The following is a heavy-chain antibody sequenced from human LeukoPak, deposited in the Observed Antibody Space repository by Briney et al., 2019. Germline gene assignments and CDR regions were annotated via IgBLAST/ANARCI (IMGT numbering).Heavy chain of an antibody. CDR1: GGSISSYY. CDR3: ASQYDFWSFDP. V-gene: IGHV4-59*08. CDR2: IHNSGNT. D-gene: IGHD3-3*01. J-gene: IGHJ5*02. Sequence: SSETLSLTCTVSGGSISSYYWSWIRQPPGKGLEWIGYIHNSGNTNYNPSLKRRVTISVDTPKKELSLKLTPVTAADTAVYYCASQYDFWSFDPWGQGTLVTVSS.